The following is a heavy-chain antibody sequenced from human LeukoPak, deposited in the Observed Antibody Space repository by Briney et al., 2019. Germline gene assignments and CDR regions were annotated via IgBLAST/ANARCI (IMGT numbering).Heavy chain of an antibody. V-gene: IGHV3-74*01. CDR1: GFTFSSHW. CDR2: INSDASNT. Sequence: PGGSLRLSCAASGFTFSSHWMHWVRPAPGKGLVWVSRINSDASNTRYADSVKGRFTISRDNAKNTLYLQMNSLRSEDTAVYYCARDALRSGEDPDYWGQGTLVTVSS. D-gene: IGHD3-10*01. CDR3: ARDALRSGEDPDY. J-gene: IGHJ4*02.